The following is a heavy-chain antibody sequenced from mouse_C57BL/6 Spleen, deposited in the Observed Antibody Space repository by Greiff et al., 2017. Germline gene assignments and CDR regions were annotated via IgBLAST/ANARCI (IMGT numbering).Heavy chain of an antibody. CDR2: IWSDGST. D-gene: IGHD1-1*01. CDR1: GFSLTSYG. CDR3: ARHGPLYYGSSYGYFDV. J-gene: IGHJ1*03. V-gene: IGHV2-6-1*01. Sequence: VQGVESGPGLVAPSQSLSITCTVSGFSLTSYGVHWVRQPPGKGLEWLVVIWSDGSTTYNSALKSRLGISKDNSKSQVFLKMNSLQTDDTAMYYCARHGPLYYGSSYGYFDVWGTGTTVTVSS.